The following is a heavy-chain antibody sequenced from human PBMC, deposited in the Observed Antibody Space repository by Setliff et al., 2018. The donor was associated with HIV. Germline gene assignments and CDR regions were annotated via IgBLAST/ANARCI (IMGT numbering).Heavy chain of an antibody. Sequence: LSLTCTVSGGSMNSENNHWGWFRQPAGKGLEWIGRFTNRGSTDYNPSLKSRVTISIDRSRNQFSLKLSAVTAADTAVYFCARDPSDGYGHFDYWGQGARVTVSS. CDR2: FTNRGST. J-gene: IGHJ4*02. CDR1: GGSMNSENNH. V-gene: IGHV4-61*02. D-gene: IGHD5-18*01. CDR3: ARDPSDGYGHFDY.